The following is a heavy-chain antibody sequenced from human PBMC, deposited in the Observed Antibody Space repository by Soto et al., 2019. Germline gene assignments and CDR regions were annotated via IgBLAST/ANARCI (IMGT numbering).Heavy chain of an antibody. CDR2: IIPIFGTA. CDR1: GGTFSSYA. V-gene: IGHV1-69*12. D-gene: IGHD5-18*01. J-gene: IGHJ6*02. Sequence: QVQLVQSGAEVKKPGSSVKVSCKASGGTFSSYASSWVRQAPGQGLEWMGGIIPIFGTANYAQKLQGRVTITADESTSTAYMELSSVRSEDTAVYYCASHSYGYGPHYYHGMDVWGQGTTVTVSS. CDR3: ASHSYGYGPHYYHGMDV.